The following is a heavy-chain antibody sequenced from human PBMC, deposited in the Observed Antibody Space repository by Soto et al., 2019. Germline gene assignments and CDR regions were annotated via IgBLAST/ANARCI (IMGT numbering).Heavy chain of an antibody. Sequence: WGSLRLSCAASGLTFSSYAMSWVRQAPGKGLEWVSGISGSGGSTYYAYSVKGRFTICRDNSKNTLHLQRNVLRAEDTAVYCCATSGSLRYFDWPDYWGQGTLVTVYS. D-gene: IGHD3-9*01. CDR3: ATSGSLRYFDWPDY. J-gene: IGHJ4*01. CDR1: GLTFSSYA. V-gene: IGHV3-23*01. CDR2: ISGSGGST.